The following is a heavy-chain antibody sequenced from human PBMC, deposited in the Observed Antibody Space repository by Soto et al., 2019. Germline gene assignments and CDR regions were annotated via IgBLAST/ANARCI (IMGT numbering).Heavy chain of an antibody. CDR2: IYATGTT. D-gene: IGHD1-1*01. CDR1: GASISGFY. V-gene: IGHV4-4*07. J-gene: IGHJ5*02. CDR3: VRDGTKTVQDWFDP. Sequence: PSETLSLTCTVSGASISGFYWSWIRKSAGKGLEWIGRIYATGTTDYNPSLKSRVMMSVDTSKKQFSLKLRSVTAADTAVYHCVRDGTKTVQDWFDPWGQGISVTVSS.